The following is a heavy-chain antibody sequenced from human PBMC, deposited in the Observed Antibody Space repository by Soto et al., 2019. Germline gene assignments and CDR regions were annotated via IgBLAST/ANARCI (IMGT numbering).Heavy chain of an antibody. D-gene: IGHD2-15*01. CDR2: IWYDASKQ. J-gene: IGHJ4*02. CDR1: GFSFSVYG. CDR3: AAWTEGATEVH. V-gene: IGHV3-33*01. Sequence: LRLSCETSGFSFSVYGMHWVRQAPGKGLEWVAVIWYDASKQFYAASVEGRFTISRDNSKAILYLQMNSLRAEDTAVYYCAAWTEGATEVHWGQGTLVTVSS.